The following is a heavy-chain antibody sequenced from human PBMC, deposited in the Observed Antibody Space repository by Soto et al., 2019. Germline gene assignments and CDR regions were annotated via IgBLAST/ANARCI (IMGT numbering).Heavy chain of an antibody. Sequence: RGESLKISCKGSGYSFTSYWIGWVRQMPGKGLEWMGIIYPGDSDTRYSPSFQGQVTISADKSISTAYLQWSSLKASDTAMYYCARVGYCSGGSCYRAPTFSDDAFDIWGQGTMVTVSS. CDR2: IYPGDSDT. J-gene: IGHJ3*02. V-gene: IGHV5-51*01. CDR1: GYSFTSYW. CDR3: ARVGYCSGGSCYRAPTFSDDAFDI. D-gene: IGHD2-15*01.